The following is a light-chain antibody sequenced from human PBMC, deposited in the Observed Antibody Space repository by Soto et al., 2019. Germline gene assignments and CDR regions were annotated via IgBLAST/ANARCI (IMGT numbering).Light chain of an antibody. J-gene: IGKJ2*01. CDR1: QSISIW. CDR3: QQYNSYSYT. CDR2: KAS. Sequence: DIQMTQSPSTLSASVGDRVTITCRASQSISIWLAWYQQKPGKAPKLLIYKASSLESGVPSRFSGSGSGTEFTLTISSLQPDDFPTYYCQQYNSYSYTFGQGTKLEIK. V-gene: IGKV1-5*03.